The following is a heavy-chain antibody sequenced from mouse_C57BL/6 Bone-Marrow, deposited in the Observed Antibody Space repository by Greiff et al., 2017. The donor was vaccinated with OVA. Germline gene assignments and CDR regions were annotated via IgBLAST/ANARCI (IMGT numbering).Heavy chain of an antibody. CDR3: ARWSNYNFDY. Sequence: QVQLQQSGAELVRPGTSVKMSCKASGYTFTNYWIGWAKQRPGHGLEWIGDIYPGGGYTNYNEKFKGKATLTADKASSTAYMQFSSLTSEDSAIYYCARWSNYNFDYWGQGTTLTVSS. CDR1: GYTFTNYW. D-gene: IGHD2-5*01. CDR2: IYPGGGYT. J-gene: IGHJ2*01. V-gene: IGHV1-63*01.